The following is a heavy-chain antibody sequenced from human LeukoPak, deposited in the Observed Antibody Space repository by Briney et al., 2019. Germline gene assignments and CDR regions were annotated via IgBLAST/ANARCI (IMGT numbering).Heavy chain of an antibody. CDR1: GFTFDDYA. J-gene: IGHJ4*02. V-gene: IGHV3-43*02. CDR3: AKEDYSSSWYALDY. D-gene: IGHD6-13*01. Sequence: GGSLRLSCAASGFTFDDYAIYWVRQGPGKGLEWVSLISGDGGSIYYADSVKGQFTISRDNSKNSLYLQMNSLRTEDTALYYCAKEDYSSSWYALDYWGQGTLVTVSS. CDR2: ISGDGGSI.